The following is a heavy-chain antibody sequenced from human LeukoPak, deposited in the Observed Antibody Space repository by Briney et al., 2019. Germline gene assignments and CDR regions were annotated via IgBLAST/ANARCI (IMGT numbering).Heavy chain of an antibody. Sequence: SETLSLTCSVSGGSINNYYWSWIRQPPGKGLEWIGYTYYTGSTNYSPSLKSRVTISADTSKSQFSLMLRSVTAADTAFYYCARHNARLRGWIGEVDYWGQGALVTVSS. CDR3: ARHNARLRGWIGEVDY. CDR1: GGSINNYY. D-gene: IGHD3-10*01. J-gene: IGHJ4*02. V-gene: IGHV4-59*08. CDR2: TYYTGST.